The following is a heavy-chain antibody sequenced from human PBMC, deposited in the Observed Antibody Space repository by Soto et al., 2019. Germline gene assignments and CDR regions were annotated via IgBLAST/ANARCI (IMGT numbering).Heavy chain of an antibody. Sequence: SETLSLTCTVSGGSISSGDYYWSWIRQPPGKGLEWIGYIYYSGSTYYNPSLKSRVTISVDTSKNQFSLKLSSVTAADMAVYYCARGGDTAMMDWSQGTLVTVSS. CDR2: IYYSGST. V-gene: IGHV4-30-4*01. J-gene: IGHJ4*02. CDR1: GGSISSGDYY. CDR3: ARGGDTAMMD. D-gene: IGHD5-18*01.